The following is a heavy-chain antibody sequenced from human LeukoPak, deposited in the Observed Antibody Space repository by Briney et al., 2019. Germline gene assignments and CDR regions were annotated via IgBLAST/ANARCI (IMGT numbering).Heavy chain of an antibody. D-gene: IGHD4-17*01. Sequence: GGSLRLSCVASGFTFSSYDMNWVRQAPGKGLEWVSYITYSGSNTYYADSVKGRFIISRDNAKNSLYLQMNGLRGEDTAVYYCARGLNTGGQGTLVTVSS. CDR3: ARGLNT. CDR1: GFTFSSYD. CDR2: ITYSGSNT. J-gene: IGHJ4*02. V-gene: IGHV3-48*03.